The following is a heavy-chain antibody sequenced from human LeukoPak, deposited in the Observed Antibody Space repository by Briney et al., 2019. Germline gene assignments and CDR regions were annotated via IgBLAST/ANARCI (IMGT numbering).Heavy chain of an antibody. CDR3: TTDFSSAVADTFDY. J-gene: IGHJ4*02. D-gene: IGHD6-19*01. Sequence: GGSLRLSCAASGFIFSSYAMSWVRQAPGKGLEWVGRIKSKTDGGTTDYAVPVKGRFTISRDDSKNTLYLQMNSLKTEDAAVYYCTTDFSSAVADTFDYWGQGTLVTVSS. V-gene: IGHV3-15*01. CDR2: IKSKTDGGTT. CDR1: GFIFSSYA.